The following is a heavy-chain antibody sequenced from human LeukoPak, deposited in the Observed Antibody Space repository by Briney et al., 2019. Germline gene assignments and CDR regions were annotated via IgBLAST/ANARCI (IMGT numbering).Heavy chain of an antibody. CDR3: ARDGRGYCGGDCFLSWFDP. CDR2: IKQDGSEE. CDR1: GFTFSSYW. Sequence: GGSLRLSCAASGFTFSSYWMSWVRQAPGKGLEWVANIKQDGSEEYYVDSVKGRFTISRDNAKNSLYLQMSSLRAEDTAVYYCARDGRGYCGGDCFLSWFDPWGQGTLVTVSS. V-gene: IGHV3-7*01. J-gene: IGHJ5*02. D-gene: IGHD2-21*02.